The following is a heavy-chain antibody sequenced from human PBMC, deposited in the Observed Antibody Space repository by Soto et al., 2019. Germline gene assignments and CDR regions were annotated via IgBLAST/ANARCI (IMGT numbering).Heavy chain of an antibody. CDR2: IYYSGST. V-gene: IGHV4-59*01. J-gene: IGHJ3*02. D-gene: IGHD2-15*01. CDR3: ARDFGRHYDKGSGAFDI. Sequence: PSETLSLTCTVSGGSISSYYWSWIRQPPGKGLEWIGYIYYSGSTNYNPSLKSRVTISVDTSKNQFSLKLSSVTAADTAVYYCARDFGRHYDKGSGAFDIWGQGTMVTVSS. CDR1: GGSISSYY.